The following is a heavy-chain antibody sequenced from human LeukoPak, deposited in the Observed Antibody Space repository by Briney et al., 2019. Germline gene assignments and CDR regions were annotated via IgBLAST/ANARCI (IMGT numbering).Heavy chain of an antibody. D-gene: IGHD3-22*01. J-gene: IGHJ4*02. CDR2: FDPEDGET. CDR3: ATRPDYYDSSGYYF. V-gene: IGHV1-24*01. Sequence: ASVKVSCKVSGYTLTELSMHWVRQAPGKGLEWMGGFDPEDGETIYAQKFQGRVTMNEDTSTDTAYMELSSLRSEDTAVYYCATRPDYYDSSGYYFWGQGTLVTVSS. CDR1: GYTLTELS.